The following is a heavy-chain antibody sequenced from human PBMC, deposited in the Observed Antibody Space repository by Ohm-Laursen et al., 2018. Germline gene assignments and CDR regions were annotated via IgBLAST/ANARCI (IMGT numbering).Heavy chain of an antibody. J-gene: IGHJ5*02. Sequence: SLRLSCAASGFTFRSYAMSWVRQAPGKGLEWVSTVSGSGSSTYYADSVKGRFTISRDNSKNTLDLQMKSLRVEDTAMYYCARGWGWFDPWGQGTLVTVSS. CDR1: GFTFRSYA. CDR3: ARGWGWFDP. CDR2: VSGSGSST. D-gene: IGHD3-16*01. V-gene: IGHV3-23*01.